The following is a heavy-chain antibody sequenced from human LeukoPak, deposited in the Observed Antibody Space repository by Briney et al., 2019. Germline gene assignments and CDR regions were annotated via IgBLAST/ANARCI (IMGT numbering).Heavy chain of an antibody. J-gene: IGHJ3*02. CDR1: QYTFTGYF. CDR2: INPNSGGT. CDR3: ARVTMVRGVIIRGNAFDI. D-gene: IGHD3-10*01. V-gene: IGHV1-2*02. Sequence: GASVKVSCKASQYTFTGYFIHWVRQAPGQGLEWMGWINPNSGGTNYAQKFQGRVTMTRDTSISTAYMELSRLRSDDTAVYYCARVTMVRGVIIRGNAFDIWGQGTMVTVSS.